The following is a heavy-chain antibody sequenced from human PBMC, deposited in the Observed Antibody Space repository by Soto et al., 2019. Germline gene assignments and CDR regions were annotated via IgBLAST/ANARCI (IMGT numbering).Heavy chain of an antibody. D-gene: IGHD2-2*01. V-gene: IGHV1-18*01. CDR1: GYNFIKYG. J-gene: IGHJ4*02. CDR3: TREAIVVIPAAQPSHFDS. CDR2: ISPYSGYT. Sequence: QVQLVQSGAEVKKPGASVKVSCKGLGYNFIKYGINWVRQAPGQGLEWMGWISPYSGYTHSAQKFKGRLTLTTDTAATTAYMELRGLRSADTALYYCTREAIVVIPAAQPSHFDSWGQGTLVTVSS.